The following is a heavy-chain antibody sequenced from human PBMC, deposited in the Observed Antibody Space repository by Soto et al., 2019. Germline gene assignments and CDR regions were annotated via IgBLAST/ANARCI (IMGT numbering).Heavy chain of an antibody. D-gene: IGHD3-3*01. J-gene: IGHJ4*02. CDR2: IYYSGST. Sequence: PSETLSLTCTVSGGSISSGGYYWSWIRQHPGKGLEWIGYIYYSGSTYYNPPLKSRVTISVDTSKNQFSLKLSSVTAADTAVYYCARGQREIFGVYYWGQGTLVTVSS. CDR1: GGSISSGGYY. V-gene: IGHV4-31*03. CDR3: ARGQREIFGVYY.